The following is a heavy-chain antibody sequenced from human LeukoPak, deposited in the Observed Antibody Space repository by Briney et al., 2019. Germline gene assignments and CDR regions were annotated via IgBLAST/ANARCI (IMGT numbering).Heavy chain of an antibody. Sequence: ASVKVSCKASGYTFTSYDINWVRRATGQGLEWMGWMNPNSGNTGYAQKFQGRVTMTRNTSISTAYMELSSLRSEDTAVYYCARGLWILDHYYYYGMDVWGQGTTVTVSS. D-gene: IGHD3/OR15-3a*01. CDR2: MNPNSGNT. CDR1: GYTFTSYD. CDR3: ARGLWILDHYYYYGMDV. J-gene: IGHJ6*02. V-gene: IGHV1-8*01.